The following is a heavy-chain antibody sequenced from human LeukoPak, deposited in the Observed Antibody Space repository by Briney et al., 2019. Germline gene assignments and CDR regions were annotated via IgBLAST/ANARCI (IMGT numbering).Heavy chain of an antibody. D-gene: IGHD6-19*01. CDR2: IRYDASNQ. Sequence: QAGGSLRLSCAASGFTFSSYGMHWVRQAPGKGLEWLTFIRYDASNQYYAASVKGRFTISRDNSKSTLYLQLNSLRAEDTAVYYCAKDRSVGTGSGWFYYFDYWGQGTLVTVSS. V-gene: IGHV3-30*02. J-gene: IGHJ4*02. CDR3: AKDRSVGTGSGWFYYFDY. CDR1: GFTFSSYG.